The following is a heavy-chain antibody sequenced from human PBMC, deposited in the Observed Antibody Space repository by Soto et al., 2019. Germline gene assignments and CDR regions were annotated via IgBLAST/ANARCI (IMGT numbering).Heavy chain of an antibody. V-gene: IGHV3-30-3*01. Sequence: GGSLSLSCAASAFTFSRYAIHWVRQAPGKGLDWVAVISYDGSDKYYADSVKGRFTVSRDNSKNTLYLQMNSLRADDTAVYYCARDRLYESNTYYLHYGMDVWGQGTTVTVAS. D-gene: IGHD3-22*01. CDR1: AFTFSRYA. CDR2: ISYDGSDK. J-gene: IGHJ6*01. CDR3: ARDRLYESNTYYLHYGMDV.